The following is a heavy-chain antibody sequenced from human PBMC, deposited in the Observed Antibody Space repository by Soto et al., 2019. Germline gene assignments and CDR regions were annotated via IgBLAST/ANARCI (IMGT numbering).Heavy chain of an antibody. V-gene: IGHV1-18*01. CDR3: ARDRTVAGGLIVDY. CDR2: ISAYNGNT. J-gene: IGHJ4*02. D-gene: IGHD6-19*01. CDR1: GYTFTRYG. Sequence: ASVKVSCNASGYTFTRYGISWVRQAPGQGRKWMGWISAYNGNTNYAQKRQGRVTMTTDTSTSKVYMRMRRLKYDDTDLYYSARDRTVAGGLIVDYWGQGTLVTVSS.